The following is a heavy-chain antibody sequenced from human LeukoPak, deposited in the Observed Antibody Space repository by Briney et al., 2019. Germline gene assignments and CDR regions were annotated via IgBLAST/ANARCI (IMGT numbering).Heavy chain of an antibody. D-gene: IGHD5-18*01. J-gene: IGHJ4*02. CDR1: GFTFSSYS. CDR2: ISSGSKYI. Sequence: GGSLRLSCAASGFTFSSYSMNWVRQAPGKGLEWVSSISSGSKYIYNADSVKGRFTISRDNAKNSLYLQMNSLRVEDTAVYYCARALSYCCGSMDFWGQGTLVIVSS. CDR3: ARALSYCCGSMDF. V-gene: IGHV3-21*01.